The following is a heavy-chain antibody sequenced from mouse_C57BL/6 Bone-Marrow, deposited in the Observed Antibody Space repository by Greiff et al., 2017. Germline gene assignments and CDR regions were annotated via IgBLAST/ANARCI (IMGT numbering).Heavy chain of an antibody. CDR3: ARPYYSNYWYFDV. D-gene: IGHD2-5*01. CDR2: IYPGSGST. J-gene: IGHJ1*03. V-gene: IGHV1-55*01. Sequence: QVQLQQPGAELVKPGASVTMSCKASGYTFTSYWLTWLKQMPGQGLEWIGDIYPGSGSTNYNEKFKSKATLTVDTSSSTAYMQLSSLTSEDSAVYYCARPYYSNYWYFDVWGTGTTVTVSS. CDR1: GYTFTSYW.